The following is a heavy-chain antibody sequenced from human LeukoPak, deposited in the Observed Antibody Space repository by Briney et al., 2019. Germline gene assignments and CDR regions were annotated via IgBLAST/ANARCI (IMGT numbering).Heavy chain of an antibody. J-gene: IGHJ4*02. D-gene: IGHD4-17*01. CDR2: IEIGGKT. CDR3: VRDPPHGDSRR. CDR1: GFLVSSTY. V-gene: IGHV3-66*01. Sequence: TGGSLRLSCAASGFLVSSTYMSWVRQAPGKGLEWVSIIEIGGKTFYRDSVKGRFTISRDDSKNTPYLQMSSLRAEDTAVYYCVRDPPHGDSRRGDQGTLVTVSS.